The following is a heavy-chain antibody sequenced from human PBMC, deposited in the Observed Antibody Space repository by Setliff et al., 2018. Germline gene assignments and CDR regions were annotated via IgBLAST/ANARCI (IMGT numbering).Heavy chain of an antibody. D-gene: IGHD3-22*01. CDR2: VHPDGGT. J-gene: IGHJ4*02. CDR3: ARHRRDSSGNYFVGLYYFDY. V-gene: IGHV4-61*09. CDR1: GGSLSADYY. Sequence: PSETLSLTCTVSGGSLSADYYWSWIRQPAGKGLEWIGHVHPDGGTNYNPSLYSRLIISVDTSKNQFSLRLSSLTAADTAVYYCARHRRDSSGNYFVGLYYFDYWGQGTPVTVSS.